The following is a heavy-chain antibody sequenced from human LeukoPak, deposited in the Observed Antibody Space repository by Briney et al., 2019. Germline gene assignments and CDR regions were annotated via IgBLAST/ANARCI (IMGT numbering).Heavy chain of an antibody. CDR2: INSDGSST. CDR3: ARDPLYSPYYDFWSGYYIGGAFDI. Sequence: GGSLRLSCAASGFTVSSNYMSWVRQAPGKGLEWVSRINSDGSSTSYADSVKGRFTISRDNAKNTLYLQMNSLRAEDTAVYYCARDPLYSPYYDFWSGYYIGGAFDIWGQGTMVTVSS. D-gene: IGHD3-3*01. V-gene: IGHV3-74*01. J-gene: IGHJ3*02. CDR1: GFTVSSNY.